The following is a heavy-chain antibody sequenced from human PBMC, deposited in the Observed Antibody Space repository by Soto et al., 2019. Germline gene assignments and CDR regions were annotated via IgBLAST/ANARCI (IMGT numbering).Heavy chain of an antibody. CDR2: ISGSADRT. J-gene: IGHJ4*02. V-gene: IGHV3-23*01. CDR3: ARDLSLNGGNTNGYFDY. Sequence: GGSLRLSCAASRFTFSSYAMSWVRQAPGKGLEWVSLISGSADRTYYTDSVKGRFTISRDNSKNTLYLQMSSLRAEDTAVYYCARDLSLNGGNTNGYFDYWGQGTLVTVSS. CDR1: RFTFSSYA. D-gene: IGHD2-15*01.